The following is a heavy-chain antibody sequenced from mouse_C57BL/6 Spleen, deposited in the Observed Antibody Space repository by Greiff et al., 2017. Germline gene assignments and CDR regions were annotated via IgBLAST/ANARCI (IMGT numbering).Heavy chain of an antibody. J-gene: IGHJ4*01. CDR1: GYSITSGYY. CDR3: ARGDYYGSSYYAMDY. CDR2: ISYDGSN. Sequence: EVKVEESGPGLVKPSQSLSLTCSVTGYSITSGYYWNWIRQFPGNKLEWMGYISYDGSNNYNPSLKNRISITRDPSKNQFFLKLNTVTTEDTATYYCARGDYYGSSYYAMDYWGQGTSVTVSS. D-gene: IGHD1-1*01. V-gene: IGHV3-6*01.